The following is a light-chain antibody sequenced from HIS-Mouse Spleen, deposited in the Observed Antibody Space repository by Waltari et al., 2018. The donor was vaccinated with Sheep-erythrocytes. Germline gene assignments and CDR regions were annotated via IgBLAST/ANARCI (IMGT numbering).Light chain of an antibody. V-gene: IGLV2-14*02. CDR3: AAWDDRLNGWV. CDR1: SSDVGSYNL. J-gene: IGLJ3*02. CDR2: EGS. Sequence: QSALTQPASVSGSPGQSITISCTGTSSDVGSYNLVSWYQQHPGKAPKLMIYEGSKRPSGVSNRFSGSKSGTSASLAISGLQSEDEADYYCAAWDDRLNGWVFGGGTKLTVL.